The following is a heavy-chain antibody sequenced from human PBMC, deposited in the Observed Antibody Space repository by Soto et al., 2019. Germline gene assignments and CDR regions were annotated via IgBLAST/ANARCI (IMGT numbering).Heavy chain of an antibody. CDR2: IRYSGNT. D-gene: IGHD6-13*01. V-gene: IGHV4-39*01. CDR1: GGSIGSGDYY. Sequence: QLQLQESGPGLVKPSETLSLTCTVFGGSIGSGDYYGGWIRQPPGKGLEWIGSIRYSGNTFYSPSLKSQVTISLDPSKTRLSLRLNSVTATDTALYFCVGRKRVENCSASSCYVTDWGQGTLVTVSS. J-gene: IGHJ4*02. CDR3: VGRKRVENCSASSCYVTD.